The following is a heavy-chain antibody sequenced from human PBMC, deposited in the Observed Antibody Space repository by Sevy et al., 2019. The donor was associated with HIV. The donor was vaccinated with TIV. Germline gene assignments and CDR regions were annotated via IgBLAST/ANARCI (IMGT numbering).Heavy chain of an antibody. CDR1: GFTFGDYC. D-gene: IGHD3-10*01. CDR2: IRDRAYGGTA. CDR3: TREAVTMVGGIYTVFDI. V-gene: IGHV3-49*03. Sequence: GGSLRLSCTASGFTFGDYCVSWFRQAPGKGLEWVGGIRDRAYGGTAEYAASARGRFSISRDDSRGIAYLQMDGLNTQDTAVYYCTREAVTMVGGIYTVFDIWGQGTLVTVSS. J-gene: IGHJ3*02.